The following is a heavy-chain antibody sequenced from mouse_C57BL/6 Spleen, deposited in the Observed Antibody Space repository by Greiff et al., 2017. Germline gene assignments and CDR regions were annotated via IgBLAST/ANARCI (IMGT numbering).Heavy chain of an antibody. D-gene: IGHD4-1*02. CDR2: IDPSDSYT. Sequence: QVQLQQPGAELVKPGASVKLSCKASGYTFTSYWMQWVKQRPGQGLEWIGEIDPSDSYTNYNQKFKGKATLTVDTSSSTAYMQLSSLTSEDSAVYYCASTGGDYAMDYWGQGTSVTVSS. CDR1: GYTFTSYW. V-gene: IGHV1-50*01. CDR3: ASTGGDYAMDY. J-gene: IGHJ4*01.